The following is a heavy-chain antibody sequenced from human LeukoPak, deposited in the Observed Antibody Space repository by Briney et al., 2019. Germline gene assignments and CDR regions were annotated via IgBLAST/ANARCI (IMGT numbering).Heavy chain of an antibody. CDR2: IYYSGST. V-gene: IGHV4-59*08. CDR3: ARSPPWGSSWYRNYCYGMDV. CDR1: GGSISSYY. D-gene: IGHD6-13*01. Sequence: PSETLSFTCTVSGGSISSYYWSWLRQPPGKGLEWIGYIYYSGSTNYNPSLKSRVTISVGTSKNQFSLKLSSVTAADTAVYYCARSPPWGSSWYRNYCYGMDVWGQGTTVTVSS. J-gene: IGHJ6*02.